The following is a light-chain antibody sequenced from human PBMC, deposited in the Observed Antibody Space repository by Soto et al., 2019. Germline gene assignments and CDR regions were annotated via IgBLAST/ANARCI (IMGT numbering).Light chain of an antibody. J-gene: IGKJ5*01. CDR1: QSVSSNY. Sequence: EIVLTQSPATLSLSPGERATLSCSASQSVSSNYLAWYQQKPGQAPRLLIYGASTRATGIPDRFSGSGSGTDFTLTISSLEPEDFAVYYCQQYGTSPITFGQGTRLEIK. CDR2: GAS. CDR3: QQYGTSPIT. V-gene: IGKV3-20*01.